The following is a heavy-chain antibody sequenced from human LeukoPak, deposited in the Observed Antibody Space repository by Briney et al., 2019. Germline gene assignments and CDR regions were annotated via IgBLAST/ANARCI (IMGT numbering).Heavy chain of an antibody. CDR1: GYSISSGYY. CDR2: IYHSGST. D-gene: IGHD3-10*02. J-gene: IGHJ6*04. CDR3: ARERYYYARGGLDV. V-gene: IGHV4-38-2*02. Sequence: SETLSLTCAVSGYSISSGYYWGWIRQPPGKGLEWIGSIYHSGSTYYNPSLKSRVTISVDTSKNQFSLKLSSVTAADTAVYYCARERYYYARGGLDVWGKGTTVTVSS.